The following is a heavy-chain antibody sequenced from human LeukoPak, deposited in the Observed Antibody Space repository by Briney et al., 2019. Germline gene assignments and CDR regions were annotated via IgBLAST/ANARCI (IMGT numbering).Heavy chain of an antibody. CDR2: IYYSGST. CDR1: GGSISSYY. D-gene: IGHD3-3*01. CDR3: ARVSRSWSGYYPYYFDY. V-gene: IGHV4-59*01. J-gene: IGHJ4*02. Sequence: SETLSLTCTVSGGSISSYYWSWIRQPPGKGLEWIGYIYYSGSTNYNPSLKSRVTISVDTSKNQFSLKLSSVTAPDTAVYYCARVSRSWSGYYPYYFDYWGQGTLVTVSS.